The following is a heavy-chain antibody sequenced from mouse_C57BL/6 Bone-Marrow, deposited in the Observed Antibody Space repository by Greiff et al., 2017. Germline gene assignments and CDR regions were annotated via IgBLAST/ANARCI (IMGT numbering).Heavy chain of an antibody. CDR3: AKNYYGSSYGFAY. V-gene: IGHV2-5*01. D-gene: IGHD1-1*01. CDR2: LWRGGST. J-gene: IGHJ3*01. CDR1: GFSLTSYG. Sequence: QVQLKESGPGLVQPSQSLSITCTVSGFSLTSYGVHWVRQSPGKGLEWLGVLWRGGSTDYNAAFMSRLSITKDNSKSQVFFKMNSLQADDTAIYYCAKNYYGSSYGFAYWGQGTLVTVSA.